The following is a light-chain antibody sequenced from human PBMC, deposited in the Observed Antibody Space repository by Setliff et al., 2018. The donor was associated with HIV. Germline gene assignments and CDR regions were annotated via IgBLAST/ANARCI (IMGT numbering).Light chain of an antibody. CDR1: SSDVGTYNA. CDR2: DVS. CDR3: SSYTSSSTDV. J-gene: IGLJ1*01. Sequence: QSALTQPASVYGSPGQSITISCTGTSSDVGTYNAVYWYQQHPGKAPKLMIYDVSTRPSGVSNRFSGSKSGNTASLTISGLQPEDEADYYCSSYTSSSTDVFGTGTKVTVL. V-gene: IGLV2-14*01.